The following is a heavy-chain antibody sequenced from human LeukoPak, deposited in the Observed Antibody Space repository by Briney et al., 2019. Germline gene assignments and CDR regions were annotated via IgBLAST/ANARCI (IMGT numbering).Heavy chain of an antibody. CDR2: IYTSGST. J-gene: IGHJ6*03. Sequence: SETLSLTCTVSGGSISSGSYYWSWIRQPAGKGLEWIGRIYTSGSTNYNPSLKSRVTISVDTSKNQFSLKLSSVTAADTAVYYCARGLYYYDSSGSDYYYYYYMDVWGKGTTVTVSS. D-gene: IGHD3-22*01. CDR1: GGSISSGSYY. CDR3: ARGLYYYDSSGSDYYYYYYMDV. V-gene: IGHV4-61*02.